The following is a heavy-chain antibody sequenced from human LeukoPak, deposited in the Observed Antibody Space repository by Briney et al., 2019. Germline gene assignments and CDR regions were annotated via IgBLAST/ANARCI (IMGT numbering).Heavy chain of an antibody. D-gene: IGHD4-17*01. Sequence: PSETLSLTCTVSGGSISSYYWSWIRQPPGKGLEWIGYIYYSGSTNYNPSLKGRVTISVDTSKNQFSLKLSSVTAADTAVYCCARGDDYGDPRGQGTLVTVSS. CDR3: ARGDDYGDP. CDR2: IYYSGST. V-gene: IGHV4-59*13. J-gene: IGHJ4*02. CDR1: GGSISSYY.